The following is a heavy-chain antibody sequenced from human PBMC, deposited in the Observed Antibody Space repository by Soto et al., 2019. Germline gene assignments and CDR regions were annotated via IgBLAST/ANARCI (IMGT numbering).Heavy chain of an antibody. D-gene: IGHD3-3*01. J-gene: IGHJ4*02. CDR3: ANTYYDFWSNSYRGYYFDY. Sequence: QVHLQQWGAGLLKPSETLSLTCAVYGASFSGYYWSWIRQPPGKGLEWIGEINHSGSTNYNPSLKRRVTISVDTSKHQFSLKVSSVTAADTAVYFCANTYYDFWSNSYRGYYFDYCGQGNLVTVSS. CDR1: GASFSGYY. V-gene: IGHV4-34*01. CDR2: INHSGST.